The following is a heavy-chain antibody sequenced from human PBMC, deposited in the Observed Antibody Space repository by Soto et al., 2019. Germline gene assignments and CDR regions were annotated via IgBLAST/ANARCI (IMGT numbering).Heavy chain of an antibody. D-gene: IGHD3-10*01. V-gene: IGHV1-3*01. CDR3: ARASGAGWSRTDYAMGV. CDR1: GYSFNSYA. J-gene: IGHJ6*02. Sequence: ASVKVSCKASGYSFNSYALHWVRQAPGQRLEWMAWINAGNRNTRYSQRFQGRVTVTRDTSANTTYMELSNLRSEDTAVYYCARASGAGWSRTDYAMGVWGQGTTVTSP. CDR2: INAGNRNT.